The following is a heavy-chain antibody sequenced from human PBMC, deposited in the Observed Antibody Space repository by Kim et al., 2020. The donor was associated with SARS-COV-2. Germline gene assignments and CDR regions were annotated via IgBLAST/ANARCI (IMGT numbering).Heavy chain of an antibody. Sequence: ADSGKGRFTISRDTAKNSLFLQMTSLRNEDTAVYYCARDTPETAVAASFDFWGQGTMVTVSS. V-gene: IGHV3-48*02. D-gene: IGHD6-19*01. CDR3: ARDTPETAVAASFDF. J-gene: IGHJ4*02.